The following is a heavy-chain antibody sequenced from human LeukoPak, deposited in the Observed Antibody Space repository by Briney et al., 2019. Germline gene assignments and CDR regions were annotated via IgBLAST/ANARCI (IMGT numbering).Heavy chain of an antibody. Sequence: GGSLRLSCAASGFTFSDFYMSWIRQPPGKGLEWVSYISSSGYTNYADSVRGRFTISRDNAKNSLYLQMNSLRAEDTAVYYCAREQTSGGSDYWGQGTLVTVSS. CDR3: AREQTSGGSDY. D-gene: IGHD5-12*01. V-gene: IGHV3-11*06. CDR2: ISSSGYT. J-gene: IGHJ4*02. CDR1: GFTFSDFY.